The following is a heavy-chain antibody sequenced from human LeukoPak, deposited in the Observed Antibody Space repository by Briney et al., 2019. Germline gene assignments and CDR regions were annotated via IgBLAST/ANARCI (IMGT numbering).Heavy chain of an antibody. J-gene: IGHJ5*02. V-gene: IGHV1-2*02. Sequence: ASVKVSCKASGYTITGYYMHWVRQAPGQGLEWMGWINPNSGGTNYAQKFQGRVTMTRDTSISTAYMELSRLRSDDTAVYYCARTEDIVVVPAANWFDPWGQGTLVTVSS. CDR1: GYTITGYY. CDR3: ARTEDIVVVPAANWFDP. CDR2: INPNSGGT. D-gene: IGHD2-2*01.